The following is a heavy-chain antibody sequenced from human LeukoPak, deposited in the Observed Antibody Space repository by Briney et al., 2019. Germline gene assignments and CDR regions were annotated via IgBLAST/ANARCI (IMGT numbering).Heavy chain of an antibody. J-gene: IGHJ3*02. CDR2: IYHSDIT. D-gene: IGHD5-24*01. CDR3: ARERWVQLDAFDI. V-gene: IGHV4-59*01. Sequence: SETLSLTCTVSGGSISSYYWSWIRQPPGKGLEWIGFIYHSDITNYNPSLKSRVTIPLDTSKNQFSLKVSSVTAADTAVYYCARERWVQLDAFDIWGPGTMVTVSS. CDR1: GGSISSYY.